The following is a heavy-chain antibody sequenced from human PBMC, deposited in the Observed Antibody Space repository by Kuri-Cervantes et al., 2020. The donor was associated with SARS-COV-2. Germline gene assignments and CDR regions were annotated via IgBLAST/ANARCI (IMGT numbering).Heavy chain of an antibody. CDR1: GYSFTSYW. D-gene: IGHD3-3*01. V-gene: IGHV5-10-1*01. J-gene: IGHJ5*02. CDR3: ARHPEYYDFWSGHNWFDP. Sequence: KVSCKGSGYSFTSYWISWVRQMPGKGLEWMGRIDPSDSYTNYSPSFQGHVTISADKSISTAYLQWSSLKAPDTAMYYCARHPEYYDFWSGHNWFDPWDQGTLVTVSS. CDR2: IDPSDSYT.